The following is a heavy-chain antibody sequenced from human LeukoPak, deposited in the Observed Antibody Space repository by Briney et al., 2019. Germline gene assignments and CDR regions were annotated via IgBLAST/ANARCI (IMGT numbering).Heavy chain of an antibody. CDR3: ARGAPGY. V-gene: IGHV4-34*12. J-gene: IGHJ4*02. Sequence: PSETLSLTCAVYGGFFSSYPGTWIRQPPGKGLEWVGQIIHSGSTKYNPSLNGRVTMSVDTSKNQFSLKLTSVTAADTAVYYCARGAPGYWGQGTLVTVSS. CDR2: IIHSGST. CDR1: GGFFSSYP. D-gene: IGHD4/OR15-4a*01.